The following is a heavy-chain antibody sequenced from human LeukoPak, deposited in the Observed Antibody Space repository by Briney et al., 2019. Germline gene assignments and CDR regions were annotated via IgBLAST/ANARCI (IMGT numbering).Heavy chain of an antibody. V-gene: IGHV3-7*03. J-gene: IGHJ4*02. CDR1: GFTFSSYW. CDR3: AKEGPYYFDY. CDR2: IKQDGSKK. Sequence: GGSLRLSCAASGFTFSSYWMNWARQAPGKGLEWVANIKQDGSKKSYVDSVKGRFTISRDNSKNTLYLQMNSLRAEDTAVYCCAKEGPYYFDYWGQGTLVTVSS.